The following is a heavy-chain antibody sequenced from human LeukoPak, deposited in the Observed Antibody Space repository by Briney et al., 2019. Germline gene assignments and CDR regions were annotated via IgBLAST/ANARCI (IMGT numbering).Heavy chain of an antibody. D-gene: IGHD4-17*01. CDR1: GGSISSYY. CDR3: ARATYGDLFFDY. J-gene: IGHJ4*02. Sequence: SETLSLTCTVSGGSISSYYWSWIRQPPGKGLEWIGYIYYSGSTNYNPSLKSRVTISVDTSKNQFSLKLSSVTAADTAVYYCARATYGDLFFDYWGQGTLVTVSS. CDR2: IYYSGST. V-gene: IGHV4-59*01.